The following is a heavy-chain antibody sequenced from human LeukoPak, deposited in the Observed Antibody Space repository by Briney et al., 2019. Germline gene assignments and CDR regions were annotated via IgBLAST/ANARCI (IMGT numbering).Heavy chain of an antibody. CDR2: INSDGSST. D-gene: IGHD2/OR15-2a*01. CDR1: GFTFSGYW. V-gene: IGHV3-74*01. J-gene: IGHJ4*02. Sequence: GGSLRLSCAASGFTFSGYWMHWVRQAPGKGLVWVSRINSDGSSTTYADSVKGRFTISRDNAKNTLYLQMNSLRAEDTAMYYCARAIGLDFDLWGQGTLVTVSS. CDR3: ARAIGLDFDL.